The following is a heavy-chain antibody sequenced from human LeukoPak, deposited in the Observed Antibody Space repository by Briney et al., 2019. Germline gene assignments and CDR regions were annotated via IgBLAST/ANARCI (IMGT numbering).Heavy chain of an antibody. CDR1: GFTFSSYA. CDR2: ISGSGGST. J-gene: IGHJ3*02. D-gene: IGHD6-13*01. V-gene: IGHV3-23*01. Sequence: GGSLRLSCAASGFTFSSYAMSWVRQAPGKGLEWVSAISGSGGSTYYADSVKGRFTISRDNSKNTLYLQMNSLGAEDTAVYYCTAGTGAFDIWGQGTMVTVSS. CDR3: TAGTGAFDI.